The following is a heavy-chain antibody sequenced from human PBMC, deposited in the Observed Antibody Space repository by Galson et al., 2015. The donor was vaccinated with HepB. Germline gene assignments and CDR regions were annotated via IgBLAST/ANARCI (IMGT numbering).Heavy chain of an antibody. J-gene: IGHJ3*02. D-gene: IGHD1-26*01. V-gene: IGHV4-4*07. Sequence: CTVSGGSISSYYWSWIRQPAGKGLEWIGRIYTSGSTNYNPSLKSRVTMSVDTSKNQFSLKLSSATAADTAVYYCARDFFEGATGDAFDIWGQGTMVTVSS. CDR3: ARDFFEGATGDAFDI. CDR2: IYTSGST. CDR1: GGSISSYY.